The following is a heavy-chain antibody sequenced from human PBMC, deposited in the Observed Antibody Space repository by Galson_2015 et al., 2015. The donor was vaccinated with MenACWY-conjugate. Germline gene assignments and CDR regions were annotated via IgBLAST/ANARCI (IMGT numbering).Heavy chain of an antibody. Sequence: SVKVSCKVSGSTLTDLSIHWVRQAPGKGLEWMGGFDPEDGETIYAQKLKGRVTMTEDISTDTAYMELSSLRSEDTAVYYCATNFNQLILHPVPTNYYMNVWGKGTTVTVSS. CDR3: ATNFNQLILHPVPTNYYMNV. CDR1: GSTLTDLS. D-gene: IGHD2-2*01. V-gene: IGHV1-24*01. J-gene: IGHJ6*03. CDR2: FDPEDGET.